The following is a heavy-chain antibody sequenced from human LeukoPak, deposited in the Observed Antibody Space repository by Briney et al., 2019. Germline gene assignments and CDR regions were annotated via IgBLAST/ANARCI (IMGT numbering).Heavy chain of an antibody. D-gene: IGHD3-22*01. CDR3: ARDGYYSGGNY. CDR1: GFTFSSYA. CDR2: ISYDGSNK. Sequence: GGSLRLSCAASGFTFSSYAMHWVRQAPGKGLEWVAVISYDGSNKYYADSVKGRFTISRDNSKNTLYLQMNSLRAEDTAVYYCARDGYYSGGNYWGQGTLVTVSS. J-gene: IGHJ4*02. V-gene: IGHV3-30-3*01.